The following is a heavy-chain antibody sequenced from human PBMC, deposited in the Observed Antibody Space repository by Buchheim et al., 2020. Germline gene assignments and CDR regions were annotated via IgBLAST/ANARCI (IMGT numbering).Heavy chain of an antibody. J-gene: IGHJ5*02. Sequence: QLVESGGGVVQPGRSLGLSCAASGFAFVTYGMHWVRQAPGKGLEWVAFIRYDGSNKYYADFVKGRFTISRDNSKNTLYLQMNSLRVDDTAVYYCAKDHCSGATCHLPARTDAWGQGTL. D-gene: IGHD2-15*01. CDR2: IRYDGSNK. CDR3: AKDHCSGATCHLPARTDA. V-gene: IGHV3-30*02. CDR1: GFAFVTYG.